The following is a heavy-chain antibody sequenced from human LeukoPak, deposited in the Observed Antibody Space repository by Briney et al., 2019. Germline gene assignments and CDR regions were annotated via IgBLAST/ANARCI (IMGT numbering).Heavy chain of an antibody. V-gene: IGHV3-23*01. J-gene: IGHJ4*02. CDR1: GFTFSSYA. Sequence: SGESLRLSCAASGFTFSSYAMNWVRQAPGKGLEWVSAISGSGGSTYYADSVKGRFTISRDNSKNTLYLQMNSLRAEDTAVYYCAKDSGRGYCSSTSCYLGYWGQGTLVTVSS. CDR2: ISGSGGST. D-gene: IGHD2-2*01. CDR3: AKDSGRGYCSSTSCYLGY.